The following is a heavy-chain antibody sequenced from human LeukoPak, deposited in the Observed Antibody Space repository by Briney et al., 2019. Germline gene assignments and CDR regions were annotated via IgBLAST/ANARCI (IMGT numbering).Heavy chain of an antibody. Sequence: PGGSLRLSCAASGFTFSSYGLHWVRQAPGKGLEWVALISYDGSNKYYADSVKGRFTISRDNSKNTLYLQMNSLRGEDTAVYYCARDRVRSSYYFDYWGQGTLVTVSS. V-gene: IGHV3-30*03. CDR2: ISYDGSNK. CDR3: ARDRVRSSYYFDY. CDR1: GFTFSSYG. J-gene: IGHJ4*02. D-gene: IGHD3-10*01.